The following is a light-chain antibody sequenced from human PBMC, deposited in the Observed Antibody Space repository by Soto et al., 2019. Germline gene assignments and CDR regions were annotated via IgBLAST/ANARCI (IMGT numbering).Light chain of an antibody. V-gene: IGKV3-15*01. J-gene: IGKJ4*01. CDR1: QSISTY. CDR3: QQYNNWPLVT. Sequence: IVKTQSPATLSVSPGERATLSCRASQSISTYLAWYQQKPGQAPRLLIFGASTRATGIPARFSGSGSGSEFTLTISSLQSEDFAVYSCQQYNNWPLVTFGGGTKVEIK. CDR2: GAS.